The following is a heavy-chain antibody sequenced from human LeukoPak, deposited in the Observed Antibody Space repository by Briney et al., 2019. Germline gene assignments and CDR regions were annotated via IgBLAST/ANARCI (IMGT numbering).Heavy chain of an antibody. D-gene: IGHD4-17*01. CDR1: GITLSNYG. V-gene: IGHV3-23*01. CDR2: ISDSGGST. CDR3: AREVAYGDYWIDWFDP. Sequence: GSLRLSCAVSGITLSNYGMSWVRQAPGKGLEWVAGISDSGGSTNYADSVKGRFTISRDNPKNTLYLQMNSLRAEDTAVYYCAREVAYGDYWIDWFDPWGQGTLVTVSS. J-gene: IGHJ5*02.